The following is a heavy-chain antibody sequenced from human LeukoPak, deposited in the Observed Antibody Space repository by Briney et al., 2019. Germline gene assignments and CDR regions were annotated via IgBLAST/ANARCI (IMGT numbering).Heavy chain of an antibody. D-gene: IGHD3-10*01. CDR3: AKTGSALESLVGELLYFDY. V-gene: IGHV3-23*01. Sequence: GGSLRLSCAASGFTFSSYAMSWVRQAPGKGLEWVSAISGGGGSTYYADSVKGRFTISRDNSKNTLYLQMNSLRAEDTAVYYCAKTGSALESLVGELLYFDYWGQGTLVTVSS. J-gene: IGHJ4*02. CDR1: GFTFSSYA. CDR2: ISGGGGST.